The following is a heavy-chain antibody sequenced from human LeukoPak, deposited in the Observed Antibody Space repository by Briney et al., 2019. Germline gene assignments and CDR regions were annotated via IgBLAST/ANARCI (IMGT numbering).Heavy chain of an antibody. CDR2: IYHSGST. CDR1: GGSISSGGYS. D-gene: IGHD6-13*01. V-gene: IGHV4-30-2*01. Sequence: PSETLSLTCAVSGGSISSGGYSWGWIRQPPGKGLEWIGYIYHSGSTYYNPSLKSRVTISVDRSKNQLSLKLSSVTAADTAVYYCARVTAAAFDYWGQGTLVTVSS. CDR3: ARVTAAAFDY. J-gene: IGHJ4*02.